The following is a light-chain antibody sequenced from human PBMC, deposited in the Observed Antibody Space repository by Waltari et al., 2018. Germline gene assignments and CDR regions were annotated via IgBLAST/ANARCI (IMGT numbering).Light chain of an antibody. V-gene: IGLV2-14*01. CDR1: STAIGGYKS. CDR3: GSYTTSARDYV. J-gene: IGLJ1*01. CDR2: EYN. Sequence: QSALTQPAPVSGSPGPSITILCTGSSTAIGGYKSVSWYQQYPAKAPKLMIYEYNKRPSEVSNRFSGSKSGNTASLTISGLQAEDEADYYCGSYTTSARDYVFGTGTKVTVL.